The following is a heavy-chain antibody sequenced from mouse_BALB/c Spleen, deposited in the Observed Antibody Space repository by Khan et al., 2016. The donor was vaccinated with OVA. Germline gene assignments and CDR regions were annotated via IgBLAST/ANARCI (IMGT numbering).Heavy chain of an antibody. J-gene: IGHJ3*01. CDR3: GRGGYGSLAY. D-gene: IGHD2-10*02. Sequence: VQLQQSGAEPVKPGASLNLSCKASGYAFTSYWMHWVKQRPGQGLEWIGYINPSNGRTEQNEKFKRKATLTVDKSSSTVYMQLSSLTSEDSAVYYCGRGGYGSLAYWGQGTLVTVSA. V-gene: IGHV1S81*02. CDR2: INPSNGRT. CDR1: GYAFTSYW.